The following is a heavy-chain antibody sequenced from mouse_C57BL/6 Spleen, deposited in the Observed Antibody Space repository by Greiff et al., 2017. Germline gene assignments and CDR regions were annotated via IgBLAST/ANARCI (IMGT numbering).Heavy chain of an antibody. Sequence: VRLKQSGAELAKPGASVKLSCKASGYTFTSYWMHWVKQRPGQGLEWIGYINPSSGYTKYNQKFKDKATLTADKSSSTAYMQLSSLTYEDSAVYYCALIYYDYDGAYWGQGTLVTVSA. D-gene: IGHD2-4*01. CDR2: INPSSGYT. CDR1: GYTFTSYW. CDR3: ALIYYDYDGAY. V-gene: IGHV1-7*01. J-gene: IGHJ3*01.